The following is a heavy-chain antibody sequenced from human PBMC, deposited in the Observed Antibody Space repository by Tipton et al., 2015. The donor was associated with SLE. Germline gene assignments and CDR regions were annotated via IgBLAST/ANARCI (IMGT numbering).Heavy chain of an antibody. CDR1: GGSIFSYY. CDR3: ARQSMAARPDFDF. D-gene: IGHD6-6*01. CDR2: IYYSGRT. Sequence: TLSLTCTVSGGSIFSYYWGWIRQPPGKGLEWIGTIYYSGRTYYNPSLKSRLTVSLDTSKNQFSLILNSVTAADTAVYYCARQSMAARPDFDFWGQGTLVTVSS. V-gene: IGHV4-59*01. J-gene: IGHJ4*02.